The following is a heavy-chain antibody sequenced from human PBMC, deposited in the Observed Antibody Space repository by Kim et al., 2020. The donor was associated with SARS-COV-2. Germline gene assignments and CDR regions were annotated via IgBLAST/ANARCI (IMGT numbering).Heavy chain of an antibody. D-gene: IGHD3-22*01. V-gene: IGHV3-23*01. CDR1: GFTFSSYA. CDR3: AKVDDSSGYYSTGDY. J-gene: IGHJ4*02. CDR2: ISGSGGTT. Sequence: GGSLRLSCAASGFTFSSYAMSWVRQAPGKGLEWVSAISGSGGTTYYADSVKGRFTVSRDNSKNTLFLEMNSLRAEDTAVYYCAKVDDSSGYYSTGDYWGQGTLVTVSS.